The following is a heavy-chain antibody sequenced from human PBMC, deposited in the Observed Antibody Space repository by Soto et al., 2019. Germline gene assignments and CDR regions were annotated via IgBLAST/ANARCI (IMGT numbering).Heavy chain of an antibody. CDR2: ISYDGTNK. J-gene: IGHJ6*02. Sequence: QVQLVESGGGVVQPGRSLRLSCAASAFTFSSYAMHWVRQAPGKGLEWVAVISYDGTNKYYADSVKGRFTISRDNSKNTLYLQMNSLRAEDTAVYYCAREGHYSNYNYYYAMYVWGQGTTVTVAS. V-gene: IGHV3-30-3*01. CDR3: AREGHYSNYNYYYAMYV. D-gene: IGHD4-4*01. CDR1: AFTFSSYA.